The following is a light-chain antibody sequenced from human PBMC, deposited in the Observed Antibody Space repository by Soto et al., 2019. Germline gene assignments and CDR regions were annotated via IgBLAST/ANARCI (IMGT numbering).Light chain of an antibody. Sequence: QSVLTQPASVSGSPGQSITISCTGTSGDIGGYNYVSWYQQHPCKAPKLLISEVTHRPSGVSNRFSCSKSGNTASLTISGLQAEDEADYYCSSYTTNLTPVVFGGGTKLTVL. V-gene: IGLV2-14*01. CDR3: SSYTTNLTPVV. CDR1: SGDIGGYNY. J-gene: IGLJ2*01. CDR2: EVT.